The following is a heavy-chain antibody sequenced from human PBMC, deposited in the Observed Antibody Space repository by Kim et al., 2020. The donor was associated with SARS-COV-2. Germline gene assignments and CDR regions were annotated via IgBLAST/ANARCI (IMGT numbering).Heavy chain of an antibody. CDR2: ISASGHTP. Sequence: GGSLRLSCEASGFIFSDDYMGWIRHVPGKGLEWVSSISASGHTPFYADSVKGRFTISRDNAKNSLYLQMNRLRVEDTAIYYCVRDQTIAARPYYFDSWGQGVPVTVTS. CDR3: VRDQTIAARPYYFDS. J-gene: IGHJ4*02. D-gene: IGHD6-6*01. CDR1: GFIFSDDY. V-gene: IGHV3-11*01.